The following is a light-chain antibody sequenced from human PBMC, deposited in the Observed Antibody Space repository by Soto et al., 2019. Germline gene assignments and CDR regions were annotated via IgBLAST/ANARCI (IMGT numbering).Light chain of an antibody. CDR3: SSYTSSSTYV. CDR2: EVS. Sequence: QSVLTQLASVFASPGQSITISCTGTSSDVGGYNYVSWYQQHPGKAPKLMIYEVSNRPSGVSNRFSGSKSGNTASLTISGLQAEDEADYYCSSYTSSSTYVFGTGTKVTVL. V-gene: IGLV2-14*01. J-gene: IGLJ1*01. CDR1: SSDVGGYNY.